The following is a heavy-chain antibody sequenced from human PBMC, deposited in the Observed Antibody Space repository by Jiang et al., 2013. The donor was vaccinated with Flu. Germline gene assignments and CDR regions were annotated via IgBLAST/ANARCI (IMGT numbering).Heavy chain of an antibody. D-gene: IGHD3-3*01. CDR2: IYHSGSI. J-gene: IGHJ4*02. V-gene: IGHV4-38-2*02. Sequence: QETGPGLVKPSETLSLTCSVSGYSISSGGYWGWIRQSPGKGLEWIGSIYHSGSIHYNPSLKNPVTISVDTSKNQFSLKMTSVTASDTAVYYCAATVFGVVIPTYFHFWGQGTLVAVSS. CDR3: AATVFGVVIPTYFHF. CDR1: GYSISSGGY.